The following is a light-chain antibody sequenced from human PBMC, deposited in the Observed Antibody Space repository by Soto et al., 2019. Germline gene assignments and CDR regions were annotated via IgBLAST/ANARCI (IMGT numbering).Light chain of an antibody. CDR3: QQVDSYPIT. V-gene: IGKV1-9*01. Sequence: IHLTQSPSSLSASVGDRVTITCRASQGIRNPLAWYQQKPGKGPKLLIYLASTLQSGVPSRFSGSGSGTDFTLTISSLQPEDFATYYCQQVDSYPITFGQGTRLEIK. CDR2: LAS. CDR1: QGIRNP. J-gene: IGKJ5*01.